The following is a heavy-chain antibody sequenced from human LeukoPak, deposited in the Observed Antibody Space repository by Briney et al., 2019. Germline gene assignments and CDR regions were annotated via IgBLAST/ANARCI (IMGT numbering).Heavy chain of an antibody. J-gene: IGHJ6*02. Sequence: ASVKVSCKASGGTFNTYAITWVRQAPGQGLEWMGRIIPILDVADSAQRYQGRVTITADRSTSTVYMELNSLRSEDTAIYYCARFPVRGYTYGSVIHHMDVWGQGTTVIVS. D-gene: IGHD5-18*01. CDR1: GGTFNTYA. CDR3: ARFPVRGYTYGSVIHHMDV. V-gene: IGHV1-69*04. CDR2: IIPILDVA.